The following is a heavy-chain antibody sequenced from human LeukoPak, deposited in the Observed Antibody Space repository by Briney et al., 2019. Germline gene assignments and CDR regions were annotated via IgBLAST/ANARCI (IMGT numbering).Heavy chain of an antibody. J-gene: IGHJ5*02. CDR3: ARASVTIWFDP. D-gene: IGHD3-10*01. CDR2: INHSGST. V-gene: IGHV4-34*01. CDR1: GGSFSGYY. Sequence: SETLSLTCAVYGGSFSGYYWSWIRQPPGKGLEWIGEINHSGSTNYNPSLKSRVTISVDTSKTQFSLKLSSVTAADTAVYYCARASVTIWFDPWGQGTLVTVSS.